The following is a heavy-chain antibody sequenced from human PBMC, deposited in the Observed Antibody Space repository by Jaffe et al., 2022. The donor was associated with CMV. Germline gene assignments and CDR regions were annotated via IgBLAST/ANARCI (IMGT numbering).Heavy chain of an antibody. CDR1: GFSLSTSGMC. V-gene: IGHV2-70*15. J-gene: IGHJ4*02. D-gene: IGHD6-19*01. CDR3: ARIHEENSSGWSNFDY. CDR2: IDWDDDK. Sequence: QVTLRESGPALVKPTQTLTLTCTFSGFSLSTSGMCVSWIRQPPGKALEWLARIDWDDDKYYSTSLKTRLTISKDTSKNQVVLTMTNMDPVDTATYYCARIHEENSSGWSNFDYWGQGTLVTVSS.